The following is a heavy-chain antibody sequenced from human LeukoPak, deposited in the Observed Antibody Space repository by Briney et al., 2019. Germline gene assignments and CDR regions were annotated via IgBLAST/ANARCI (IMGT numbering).Heavy chain of an antibody. V-gene: IGHV3-43*01. CDR1: GFTFDDYT. D-gene: IGHD1-1*01. CDR2: ISWDGGST. Sequence: GRSLRLSCAASGFTFDDYTMHWVRQAPGKGLEWVSLISWDGGSTYYADSVKGRFTISRDNSRNSLYLQMNSLRAEDTALYYCAKEATDSATIDYWGQGTLVTVSS. J-gene: IGHJ4*02. CDR3: AKEATDSATIDY.